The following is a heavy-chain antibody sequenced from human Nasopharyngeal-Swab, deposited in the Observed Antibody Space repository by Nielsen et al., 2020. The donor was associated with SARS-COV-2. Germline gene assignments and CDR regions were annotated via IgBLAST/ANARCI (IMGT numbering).Heavy chain of an antibody. J-gene: IGHJ3*02. CDR3: AREGFTSGHAGTFDI. CDR1: GITFSRSV. Sequence: GESLKISCVGSGITFSRSVIQWVRQAPGKGLEWVSSISSSSSYIYYADSVKGRFTISRDNAKNSLYLQMNSLRHEDTAVYYCAREGFTSGHAGTFDIRGQGTMVTVSS. D-gene: IGHD2-2*01. CDR2: ISSSSSYI. V-gene: IGHV3-21*01.